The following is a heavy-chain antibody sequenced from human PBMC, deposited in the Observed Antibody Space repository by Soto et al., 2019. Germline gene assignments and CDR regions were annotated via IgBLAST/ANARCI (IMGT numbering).Heavy chain of an antibody. Sequence: GGSLRLSCAVSGFNLTTYGVDWVRQIPGKGLEWVGVIRYDGSKIYYADSVKGRSTISRDVSKNTLFLQLSSLRADDTAVYYCGRNGGSGIDYWGRGTLVTVSS. CDR2: IRYDGSKI. J-gene: IGHJ4*02. D-gene: IGHD6-19*01. V-gene: IGHV3-33*01. CDR1: GFNLTTYG. CDR3: GRNGGSGIDY.